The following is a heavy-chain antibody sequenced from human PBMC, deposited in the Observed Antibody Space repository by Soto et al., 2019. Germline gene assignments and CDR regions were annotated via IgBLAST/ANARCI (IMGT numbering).Heavy chain of an antibody. CDR3: ARLHDYSNYFDY. Sequence: WVSLRLSCAASGFPFSSYGMHWVRQAPGKGLEWVAVIWYDGSNKYYADSVKGRFTISRDNSKNTLYLQMNSLRAEDTAVYYCARLHDYSNYFDYWGQGTLVTVSS. D-gene: IGHD4-4*01. CDR1: GFPFSSYG. J-gene: IGHJ4*02. V-gene: IGHV3-33*01. CDR2: IWYDGSNK.